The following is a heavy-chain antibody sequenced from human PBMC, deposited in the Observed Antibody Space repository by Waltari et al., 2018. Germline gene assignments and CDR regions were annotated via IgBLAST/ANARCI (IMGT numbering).Heavy chain of an antibody. D-gene: IGHD6-13*01. CDR3: ARHMGAVIATARMDV. J-gene: IGHJ6*02. Sequence: QLQLQESGTGLVKPSETLSLTCTVSGGSISSSSYYWGGIRHPPGKGLEWIGSIYYSGSTYYNPSLKSRVTISVDTSKNQFSLKLSSVTAADTAVYYCARHMGAVIATARMDVWGQGTTVTVSS. CDR2: IYYSGST. CDR1: GGSISSSSYY. V-gene: IGHV4-39*01.